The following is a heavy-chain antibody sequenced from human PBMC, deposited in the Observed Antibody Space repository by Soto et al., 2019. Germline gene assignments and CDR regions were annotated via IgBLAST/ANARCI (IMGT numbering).Heavy chain of an antibody. V-gene: IGHV4-59*01. CDR3: ARGGYVWGSYRYYFDY. D-gene: IGHD3-16*02. Sequence: PSETLSLTCSVSGGSISSYYWSWIRQPPGKGLEWIGYIYYSGSTNYNPSLKSRVTMSVDTSKNQFSLKLSSVTAADTAVYHCARGGYVWGSYRYYFDYWGQGTLVTVSS. CDR1: GGSISSYY. J-gene: IGHJ4*02. CDR2: IYYSGST.